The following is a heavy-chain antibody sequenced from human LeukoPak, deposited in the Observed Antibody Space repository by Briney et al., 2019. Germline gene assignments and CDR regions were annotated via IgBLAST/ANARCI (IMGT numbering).Heavy chain of an antibody. J-gene: IGHJ4*02. Sequence: GASVKVSCKASGYTFTNYYIHWVRQAPGQGLEWMGIINPSGGSTSYAQKFQGRVTMTRDTSKNQFSLKLSSVTAADTAVYYCARNRMTGSSNWSRPDRRPPDLDYWGQGTLVTVSS. V-gene: IGHV1-46*01. D-gene: IGHD6-13*01. CDR2: INPSGGST. CDR1: GYTFTNYY. CDR3: ARNRMTGSSNWSRPDRRPPDLDY.